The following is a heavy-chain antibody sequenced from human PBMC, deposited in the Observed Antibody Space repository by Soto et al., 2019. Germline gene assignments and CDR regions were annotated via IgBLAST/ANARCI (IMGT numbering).Heavy chain of an antibody. CDR1: GGSFGGYY. CDR2: INHSGST. V-gene: IGHV4-34*01. D-gene: IGHD3-3*01. J-gene: IGHJ5*02. CDR3: ARDVGLQHDTGYYDFWSGKNNWFDP. Sequence: SETLSLTRAVYGGSFGGYYWSWIRQPPGEGRGWVGEINHSGSTNYNPARKSRVPISVDTSKNQCSLKLSSVTAADTAVYYCARDVGLQHDTGYYDFWSGKNNWFDPWGQGTLVTVSS.